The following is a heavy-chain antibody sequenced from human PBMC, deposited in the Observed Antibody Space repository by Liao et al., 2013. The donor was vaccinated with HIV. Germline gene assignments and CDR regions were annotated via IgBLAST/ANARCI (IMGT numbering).Heavy chain of an antibody. Sequence: QVQLQESGPGLVKPSGTLSLTCSVSGGSISGYYWSWIRQPAGRGLEWIGRIFSTGGTNYNPSLESRVTMSVDTSKNQFSLKLSSVTAADTAVYYCARVARIQLWYDAFDIWGQGTMVTVSS. J-gene: IGHJ3*02. CDR1: GGSISGYY. CDR3: ARVARIQLWYDAFDI. CDR2: IFSTGGT. V-gene: IGHV4-4*07. D-gene: IGHD5-18*01.